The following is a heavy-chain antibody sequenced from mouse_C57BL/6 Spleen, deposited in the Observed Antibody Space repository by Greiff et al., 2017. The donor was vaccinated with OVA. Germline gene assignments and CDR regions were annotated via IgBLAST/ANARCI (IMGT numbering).Heavy chain of an antibody. J-gene: IGHJ3*01. V-gene: IGHV3-6*01. Sequence: DVQLQESGPGLVKPSQSLSLTCSVTGYSITSGYYWNWIRQFPGNKLEWMGYISYDGSNNYNPSLKNRISITRDTSKNQFFLKLNSVTTEDTATYYCASHQLRLHFAYWGQGTLVTVSA. CDR1: GYSITSGYY. D-gene: IGHD3-2*02. CDR2: ISYDGSN. CDR3: ASHQLRLHFAY.